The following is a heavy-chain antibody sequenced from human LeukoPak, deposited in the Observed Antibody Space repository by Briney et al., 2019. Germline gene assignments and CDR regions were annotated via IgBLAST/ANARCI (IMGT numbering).Heavy chain of an antibody. D-gene: IGHD2-15*01. CDR1: GGSFSGYY. J-gene: IGHJ4*02. Sequence: SETLSLTCAVYGGSFSGYYWSWIRQPPGKGLEWIGEINHSGSTNYNPSLKSRVTISVDTSKNQFSLKLSSVTAADTAVYYCAGAWSCSGGSCYGALGYWGQGTLVTVSS. CDR3: AGAWSCSGGSCYGALGY. CDR2: INHSGST. V-gene: IGHV4-34*01.